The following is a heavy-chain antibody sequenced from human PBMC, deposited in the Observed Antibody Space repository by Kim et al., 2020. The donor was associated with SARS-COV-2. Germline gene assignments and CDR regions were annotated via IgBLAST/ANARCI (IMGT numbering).Heavy chain of an antibody. CDR3: ARDIPYGGYARGAFDI. J-gene: IGHJ3*02. D-gene: IGHD5-12*01. Sequence: SETLSLTCTVSGGSISSSSYYWGWIRQPPGKGLEWIGSIYYSGSTYYNPSLKSRVTISVDTSKNQFSLKLSSVTAADTAVYYCARDIPYGGYARGAFDIWGQGTMVTVSS. CDR1: GGSISSSSYY. CDR2: IYYSGST. V-gene: IGHV4-39*07.